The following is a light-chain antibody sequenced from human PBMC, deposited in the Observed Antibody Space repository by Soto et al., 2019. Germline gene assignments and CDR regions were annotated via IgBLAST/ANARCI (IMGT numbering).Light chain of an antibody. CDR2: GAS. CDR1: QSVGSS. CDR3: QKYNHWPYT. J-gene: IGKJ2*01. Sequence: EIGLTQSPATLSLSPGDGATLSCRASQSVGSSLAWFQQKPGQAPRLLIYGASTRATGIPARFSGSGSGTEFTLPISSLQSEDIAVYYCQKYNHWPYTFGQGTK. V-gene: IGKV3-15*01.